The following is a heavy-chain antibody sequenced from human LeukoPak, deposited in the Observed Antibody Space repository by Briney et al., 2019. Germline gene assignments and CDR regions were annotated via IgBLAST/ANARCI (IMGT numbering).Heavy chain of an antibody. Sequence: SETLSLTCTVSGGSISSSSYYWGWIRQPPGKGLEWIGSIYYSGSTYYNPSLKSRVTISVDTSKNQFSLKLSSVTAADTAVYYCARTILELVNWFDPWGQGTLVTVSS. CDR1: GGSISSSSYY. V-gene: IGHV4-39*07. J-gene: IGHJ5*02. CDR2: IYYSGST. CDR3: ARTILELVNWFDP. D-gene: IGHD1-1*01.